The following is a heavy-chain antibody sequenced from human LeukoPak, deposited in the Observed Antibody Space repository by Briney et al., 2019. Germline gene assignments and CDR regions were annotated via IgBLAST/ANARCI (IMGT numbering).Heavy chain of an antibody. CDR2: ISVYNGNT. J-gene: IGHJ4*02. CDR1: GYTFTNHG. V-gene: IGHV1-18*01. Sequence: GASVKVSCKTSGYTFTNHGISWVRQAPGQGLEWMGWISVYNGNTNYVQKFRGRVTMTTDTSTSTAYMELRSLSSDDTAVYYCARDLSLGRHDDGEPFDYWGQGTLVTVSS. CDR3: ARDLSLGRHDDGEPFDY. D-gene: IGHD4-17*01.